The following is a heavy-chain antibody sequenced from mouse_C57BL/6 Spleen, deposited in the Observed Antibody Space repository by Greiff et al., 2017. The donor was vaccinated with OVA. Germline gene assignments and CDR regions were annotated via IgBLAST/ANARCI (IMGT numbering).Heavy chain of an antibody. Sequence: EVQVVESGPGLVKPSQSLSLTCSVTGYSITSGYYWNWIRQFPGNKLEWMGYISYDGSNNYNPSLKNRISITRDTSTNQFFLKLNSVTTEDTATYYCARARRLDWFAYWGQGTLVTVSA. CDR3: ARARRLDWFAY. D-gene: IGHD2-12*01. CDR1: GYSITSGYY. CDR2: ISYDGSN. V-gene: IGHV3-6*01. J-gene: IGHJ3*01.